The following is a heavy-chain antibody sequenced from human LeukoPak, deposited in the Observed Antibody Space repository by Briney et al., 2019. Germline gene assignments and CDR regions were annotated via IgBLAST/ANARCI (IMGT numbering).Heavy chain of an antibody. CDR2: INHSGST. Sequence: QPSETLSLTCAVYGGSFSGYYWSWIRQPPGKGLEWIGEINHSGSTNYNPSLKSRVTISVDTSKNQFSLKLSSVTAADTAVYYCARGSWHWFDPWGQGTLVTVSS. D-gene: IGHD6-13*01. J-gene: IGHJ5*02. CDR1: GGSFSGYY. V-gene: IGHV4-34*01. CDR3: ARGSWHWFDP.